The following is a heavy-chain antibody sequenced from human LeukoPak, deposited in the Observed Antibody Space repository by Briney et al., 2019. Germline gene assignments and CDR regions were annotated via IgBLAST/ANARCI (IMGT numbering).Heavy chain of an antibody. J-gene: IGHJ5*02. Sequence: PSETLSLTCAVYGGSFSGYYWSWIRQPPGKGLEWIGEINHSGSTNYNPSLKSRVTISVDTSKNQFSLKLSSVTAADTAVYYCARAGLPWSRWFDPWGQGTLVTVSS. V-gene: IGHV4-34*01. D-gene: IGHD2-8*01. CDR1: GGSFSGYY. CDR3: ARAGLPWSRWFDP. CDR2: INHSGST.